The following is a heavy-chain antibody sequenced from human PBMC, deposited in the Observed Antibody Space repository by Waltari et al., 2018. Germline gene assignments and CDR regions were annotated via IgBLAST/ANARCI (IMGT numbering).Heavy chain of an antibody. J-gene: IGHJ4*02. Sequence: EVQLVESGGGLVQPGGSLRLSCAASGFTFSSYGMSWVRQAPGKGLEWVANIKQDGSEKYYVDSVKGRFTISRDNAKNSLYLQMNSLRAEDTAVYYCARGGGLLWFGEFDYWGQGTLVTVSS. V-gene: IGHV3-7*03. CDR3: ARGGGLLWFGEFDY. CDR2: IKQDGSEK. CDR1: GFTFSSYG. D-gene: IGHD3-10*01.